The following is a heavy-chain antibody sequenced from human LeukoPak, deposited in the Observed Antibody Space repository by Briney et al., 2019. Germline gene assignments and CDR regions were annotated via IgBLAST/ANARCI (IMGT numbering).Heavy chain of an antibody. CDR3: VKDRWADYYGSGTYFDS. CDR2: ISSHGGST. D-gene: IGHD3-10*01. CDR1: GFTFSSYT. J-gene: IGHJ4*02. Sequence: GGSLRLSCLVSGFTFSSYTMHWVRQAPGKGLEYISAISSHGGSTYYADSVKGRFTISRDNSTNTLHLRMSSLRVEDTAVYYCVKDRWADYYGSGTYFDSWGQGTLVTVSS. V-gene: IGHV3-64D*06.